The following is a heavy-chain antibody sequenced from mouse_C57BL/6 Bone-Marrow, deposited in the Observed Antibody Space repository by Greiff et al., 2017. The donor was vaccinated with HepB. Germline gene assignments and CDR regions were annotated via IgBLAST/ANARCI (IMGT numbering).Heavy chain of an antibody. V-gene: IGHV7-3*01. Sequence: EVQRVESGGGLVQPGGSLSLSCAASGFTFTDYYMSWVRQPPGKALEWLGFIRNKANGYTTEYSASVKGRFTISRDNSQSILYLQMNALRAEDSATYYCARYKPYGYFDYWGQGTTLTVSS. CDR2: IRNKANGYTT. D-gene: IGHD1-1*02. CDR3: ARYKPYGYFDY. J-gene: IGHJ2*01. CDR1: GFTFTDYY.